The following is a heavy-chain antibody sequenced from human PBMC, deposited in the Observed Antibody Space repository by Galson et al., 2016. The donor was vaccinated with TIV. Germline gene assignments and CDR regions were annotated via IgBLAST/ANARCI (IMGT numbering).Heavy chain of an antibody. V-gene: IGHV3-48*01. CDR1: GFTFSIYN. D-gene: IGHD5-24*01. J-gene: IGHJ4*02. Sequence: SLRLSCAASGFTFSIYNMNWVRQPPGKGLEWISYISTTSSLIYYADSVRGRFTISRDNAKNSLYLQMNSLRADDTAVYYCAREGRDGYNPYVDYWGQGTLVTVSS. CDR3: AREGRDGYNPYVDY. CDR2: ISTTSSLI.